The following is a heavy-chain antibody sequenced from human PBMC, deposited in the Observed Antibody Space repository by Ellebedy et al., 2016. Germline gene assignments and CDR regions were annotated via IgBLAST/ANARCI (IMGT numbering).Heavy chain of an antibody. J-gene: IGHJ4*02. CDR3: AKDLMIRGLITPDLDS. Sequence: GGSLRLSCAASGFIFDTYAMHWVRQAPGKGLEWVAGISWNSGNIDYADSVKGRFTISRDNGKNSLFLQMNSLRPEDTALYYCAKDLMIRGLITPDLDSWGQGTLVTASS. V-gene: IGHV3-9*01. D-gene: IGHD3-10*01. CDR2: ISWNSGNI. CDR1: GFIFDTYA.